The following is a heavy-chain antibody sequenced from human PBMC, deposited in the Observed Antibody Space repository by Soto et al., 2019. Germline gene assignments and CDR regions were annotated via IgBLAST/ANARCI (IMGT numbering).Heavy chain of an antibody. CDR3: TTAGFSGIVGL. D-gene: IGHD3-22*01. CDR1: VFPVTEAG. V-gene: IGHV3-15*01. J-gene: IGHJ3*01. Sequence: GWSXSLSGSSSVFPVTEAGITGFRQATGKGLEWVGRIKSKNSGYTRDYAAPVKVRFTISRDDSKNTLYLQMNSLKTEDTAVYYCTTAGFSGIVGLWGQGTMVTVSS. CDR2: IKSKNSGYTR.